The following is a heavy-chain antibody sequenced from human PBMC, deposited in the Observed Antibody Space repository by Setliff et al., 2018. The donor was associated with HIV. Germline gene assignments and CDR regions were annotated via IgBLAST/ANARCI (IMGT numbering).Heavy chain of an antibody. Sequence: ASVKVSCKASGYTFSNYDINWVRQGTGQGLEWMGWMNPNSGNTGYAQKFQGRVTMTRNTSISTAYMELSSLRSDDTAVYYCARTQYDRVEEYFQYWGQGTLVTVSS. CDR2: MNPNSGNT. J-gene: IGHJ1*01. D-gene: IGHD3-22*01. CDR1: GYTFSNYD. CDR3: ARTQYDRVEEYFQY. V-gene: IGHV1-8*02.